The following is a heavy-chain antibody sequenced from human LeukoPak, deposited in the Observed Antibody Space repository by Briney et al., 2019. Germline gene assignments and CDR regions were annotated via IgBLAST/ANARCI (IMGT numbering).Heavy chain of an antibody. V-gene: IGHV4-59*01. Sequence: SETLSLTCTVSGGSMRSYYWSWIRQPPGKGLEWIGYIFYSGSTNYNPSLKSRVTISVDTSKNQFSLQLTSVTAADTAVYYCARTYDFWSGYSYDAFDIWGQGTMVTVSS. D-gene: IGHD3-3*01. CDR3: ARTYDFWSGYSYDAFDI. CDR2: IFYSGST. J-gene: IGHJ3*02. CDR1: GGSMRSYY.